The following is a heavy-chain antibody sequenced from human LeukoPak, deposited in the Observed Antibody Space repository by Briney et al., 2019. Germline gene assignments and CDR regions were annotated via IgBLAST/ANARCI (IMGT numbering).Heavy chain of an antibody. CDR2: IKQDGSEK. CDR1: GFTFSSYW. D-gene: IGHD2-8*01. CDR3: AKEKLYCTNGVCYKGWDY. Sequence: PGGSLRLSCAASGFTFSSYWMSWVRKSPGKGLEGVANIKQDGSEKYYVDSVKGRFTISRDNAKNSLYLHMNSLRAEDTAVYYCAKEKLYCTNGVCYKGWDYWGQGTLVTVSS. V-gene: IGHV3-7*01. J-gene: IGHJ4*02.